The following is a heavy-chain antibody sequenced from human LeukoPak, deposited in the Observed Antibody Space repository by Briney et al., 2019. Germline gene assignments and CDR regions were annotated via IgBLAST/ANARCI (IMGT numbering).Heavy chain of an antibody. V-gene: IGHV3-21*01. CDR3: ARDADYYYGSGNSMDV. CDR2: ISSSSSYI. CDR1: GFTFSSYS. J-gene: IGHJ6*03. D-gene: IGHD3-10*01. Sequence: GGSLRLSCAASGFTFSSYSMNWVRQAPGKGLEWVSSISSSSSYIYYADSVKGRFTISRDNAKNSLYLQMNSLRAEDTAVYYCARDADYYYGSGNSMDVWGKGTTVTISS.